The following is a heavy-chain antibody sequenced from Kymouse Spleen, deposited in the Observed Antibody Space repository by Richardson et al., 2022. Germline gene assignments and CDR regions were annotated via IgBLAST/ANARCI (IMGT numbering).Heavy chain of an antibody. CDR3: ARLEQLEDYYYGMDV. D-gene: IGHD6-6*01. Sequence: QVQLQESGPGLVKPSETLSLTCTVSGGSISSYYWSWIRQPPGKGLEWIGYIYYSGSTNYNPSLKSRVTISVDTSKNQFSLKLSSVTAADTAVYYCARLEQLEDYYYGMDVWGQGTTVTVSS. CDR2: IYYSGST. J-gene: IGHJ6*02. V-gene: IGHV4-59*01. CDR1: GGSISSYY.